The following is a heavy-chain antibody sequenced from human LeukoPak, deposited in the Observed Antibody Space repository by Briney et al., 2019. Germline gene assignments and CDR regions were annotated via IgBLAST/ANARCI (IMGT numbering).Heavy chain of an antibody. J-gene: IGHJ6*03. CDR3: ARLGRAYYYYMDV. CDR2: IYHSGST. D-gene: IGHD3/OR15-3a*01. CDR1: GYSISSGYY. V-gene: IGHV4-38-2*01. Sequence: PSETLSLTCAVSGYSISSGYYCGWIRQPPGKGLEWIGSIYHSGSTYYNPSLKSRVTISVDTSKNQFSLKLSSVTAADTAVYYCARLGRAYYYYMDVWGKGTTVTVSS.